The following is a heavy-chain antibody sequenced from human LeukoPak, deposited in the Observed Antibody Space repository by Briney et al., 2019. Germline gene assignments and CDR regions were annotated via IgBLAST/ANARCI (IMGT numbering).Heavy chain of an antibody. Sequence: GASVKVSCKASGYTFTNYGITWMRQAPGQGLEWMGRISAYNGNTNYAQKLQGRVTMTTDTSTSTAYMELRSLRSDDTAVYYCARDRGYSNYPYYFDYWGQGTLVTVSS. V-gene: IGHV1-18*01. J-gene: IGHJ4*02. CDR2: ISAYNGNT. D-gene: IGHD4-11*01. CDR3: ARDRGYSNYPYYFDY. CDR1: GYTFTNYG.